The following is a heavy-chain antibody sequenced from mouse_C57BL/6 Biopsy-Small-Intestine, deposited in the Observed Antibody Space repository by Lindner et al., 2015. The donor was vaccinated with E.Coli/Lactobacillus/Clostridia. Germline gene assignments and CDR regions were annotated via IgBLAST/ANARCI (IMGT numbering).Heavy chain of an antibody. D-gene: IGHD1-1*01. V-gene: IGHV1-54*01. CDR1: GYAFTNYL. Sequence: VQLQESGAELVRPGTSVKVSCKASGYAFTNYLIEWVKQRPGQGLEWIGVINPGNGGTNYNEKFKGKATLTADKSSSTAYMQLSSLTSEDSAVYFCARYYGSSYWYFDVWGTGTTVTVSS. CDR2: INPGNGGT. J-gene: IGHJ1*03. CDR3: ARYYGSSYWYFDV.